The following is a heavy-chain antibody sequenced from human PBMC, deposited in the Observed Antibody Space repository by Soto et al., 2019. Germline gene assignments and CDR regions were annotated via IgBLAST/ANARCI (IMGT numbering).Heavy chain of an antibody. J-gene: IGHJ6*02. Sequence: ASVKVSCKASGYTFTGYYIHWVREAPGQGLEWMGWINPQTGGTSYAQKFQGRVTLSRDTSINTAYLELSRLTFDDAAVYFCARERYQVISDGMDVWGQETTVTVSS. CDR2: INPQTGGT. D-gene: IGHD2-2*01. V-gene: IGHV1-2*02. CDR1: GYTFTGYY. CDR3: ARERYQVISDGMDV.